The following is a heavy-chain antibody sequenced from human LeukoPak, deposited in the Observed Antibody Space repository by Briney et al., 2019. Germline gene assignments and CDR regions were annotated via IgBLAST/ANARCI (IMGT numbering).Heavy chain of an antibody. CDR2: INWNGGST. D-gene: IGHD6-19*01. CDR1: GFTFDDYG. CDR3: TRDRYSSGWYAFDI. J-gene: IGHJ3*02. V-gene: IGHV3-20*04. Sequence: GGSLRLSCAASGFTFDDYGMSWVRQAPGKGLEWVSGINWNGGSTVYADSVKGRFTISRDNAKNSLYLQMNSLRAEDTALYYCTRDRYSSGWYAFDIWGQGTMVTVSS.